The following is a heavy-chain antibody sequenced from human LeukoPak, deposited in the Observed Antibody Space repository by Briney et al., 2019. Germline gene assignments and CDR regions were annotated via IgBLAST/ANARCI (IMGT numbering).Heavy chain of an antibody. CDR3: ARGKFTMIVVGKAFDI. CDR1: GYTFTGYY. D-gene: IGHD3-22*01. CDR2: INPNSGGT. Sequence: ASVKVSCKASGYTFTGYYMHWVRQAPGQGLEWMGWINPNSGGTNYAQKFQGRVTMTRGTSISTAYMELSRLRSDDTAVYYCARGKFTMIVVGKAFDIWGQGTMVTVSS. V-gene: IGHV1-2*02. J-gene: IGHJ3*02.